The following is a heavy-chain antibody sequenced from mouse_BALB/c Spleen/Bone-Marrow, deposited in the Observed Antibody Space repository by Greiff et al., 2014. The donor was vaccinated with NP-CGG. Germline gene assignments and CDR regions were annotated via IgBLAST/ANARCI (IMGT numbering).Heavy chain of an antibody. CDR2: ISCYNGAT. CDR3: ARGGYGSTFYFDY. D-gene: IGHD1-1*01. J-gene: IGHJ2*01. CDR1: GYSFTGYY. Sequence: LVKTGASVKISCKASGYSFTGYYIHWVKQSHGKSLEWIGYISCYNGATSYNQKFKGKATSTVDTSSSTAYMQFNSLTSEDSAVYYCARGGYGSTFYFDYWGQGTTLTVSS. V-gene: IGHV1S34*01.